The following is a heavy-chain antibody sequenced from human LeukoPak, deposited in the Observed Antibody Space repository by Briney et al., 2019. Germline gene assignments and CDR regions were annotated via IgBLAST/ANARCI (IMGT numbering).Heavy chain of an antibody. V-gene: IGHV3-15*01. J-gene: IGHJ4*01. CDR2: IKSKTTGETT. D-gene: IGHD2-15*01. CDR1: GFSFSNAW. CDR3: TTCTGGSCYSDY. Sequence: GGSLRLSCAASGFSFSNAWMSWVRQAPGKGLEWVGRIKSKTTGETTDFAAPVKGRFTISRDDSKNTLYLQMNSLKIEDTAVYYCTTCTGGSCYSDYWGHGTLVTVSS.